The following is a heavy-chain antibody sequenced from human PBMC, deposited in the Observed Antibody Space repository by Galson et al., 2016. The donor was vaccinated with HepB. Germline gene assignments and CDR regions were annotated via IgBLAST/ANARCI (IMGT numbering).Heavy chain of an antibody. CDR2: ISGAGGTT. J-gene: IGHJ3*01. CDR1: GFTFRYYA. CDR3: AKERGWYGGPNYGS. D-gene: IGHD2-15*01. V-gene: IGHV3-23*01. Sequence: SLRLSCASSGFTFRYYAMTWVRRAPGKGLEWVSDISGAGGTTHYDDSVKGRFTISRDNSRDTLYLQMDRLRAADTAVYYCAKERGWYGGPNYGSWGQGTVVTVSS.